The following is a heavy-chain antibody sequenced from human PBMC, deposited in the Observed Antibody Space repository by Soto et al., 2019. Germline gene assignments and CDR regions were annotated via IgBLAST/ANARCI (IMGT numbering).Heavy chain of an antibody. V-gene: IGHV6-1*01. CDR1: GDSVPTNSAT. Sequence: QIQLQQSGPGLVKPSQTLSLTCVISGDSVPTNSATWNWIRQSPSRGLEWLGRTYPRSKWYNEYAFSVKSRIAIRPDTSKNLFSLPLCSVTPEDTAVYFCARAAVAFDAFDLWGQGTVVTVSS. CDR2: TYPRSKWYN. CDR3: ARAAVAFDAFDL. J-gene: IGHJ3*01. D-gene: IGHD2-15*01.